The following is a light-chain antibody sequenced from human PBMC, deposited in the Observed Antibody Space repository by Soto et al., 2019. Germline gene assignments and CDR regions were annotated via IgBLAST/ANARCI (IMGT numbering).Light chain of an antibody. J-gene: IGKJ5*01. CDR2: DVS. CDR3: HQSETFPLT. Sequence: AIQLTQSPFSLSASVGDRVTLTCRASQGITSAFAWYQQRPGKVQKLLIYDVSTLQSGVPPRFSGSGSGTDFALTISSLQPEDFATYYCHQSETFPLTFGQGTRLEVK. V-gene: IGKV1-13*02. CDR1: QGITSA.